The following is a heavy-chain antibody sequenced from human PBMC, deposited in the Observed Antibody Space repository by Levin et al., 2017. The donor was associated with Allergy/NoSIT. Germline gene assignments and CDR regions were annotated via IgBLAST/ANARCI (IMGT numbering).Heavy chain of an antibody. V-gene: IGHV1-24*01. D-gene: IGHD6-19*01. CDR3: ATDRSFSSGWYFDL. CDR1: GYTLTELS. CDR2: FDPEDGET. Sequence: AASVKVSCKVSGYTLTELSMHWVRQAPGKGLEWMGGFDPEDGETIYAQKFQGRVTMTEDTSTDTAYMELSSLRSEDTAVYYCATDRSFSSGWYFDLWGRGTLVTVSS. J-gene: IGHJ2*01.